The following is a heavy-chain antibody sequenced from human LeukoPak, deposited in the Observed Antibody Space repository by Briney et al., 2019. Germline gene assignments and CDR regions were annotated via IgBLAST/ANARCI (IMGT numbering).Heavy chain of an antibody. CDR1: GGSISSSSYY. Sequence: KSSQTLSLTCTVSGGSISSSSYYWSWIRQPAGKGLEWIGRIYTSGSTNYNPSLKSRVTISVDTSKNQFSLKLSSVTATDTAVYYCAREVGSFDYWGQGTLVTVSS. V-gene: IGHV4-61*02. J-gene: IGHJ4*02. CDR2: IYTSGST. CDR3: AREVGSFDY. D-gene: IGHD1-26*01.